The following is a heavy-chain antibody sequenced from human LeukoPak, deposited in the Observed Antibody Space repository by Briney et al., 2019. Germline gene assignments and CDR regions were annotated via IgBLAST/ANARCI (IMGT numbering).Heavy chain of an antibody. V-gene: IGHV3-23*01. CDR3: ARGKEYSSGWYYYYYYYGMDV. CDR2: ISGSGGST. CDR1: GFTFSSYA. Sequence: GGSLRLSCAASGFTFSSYAMSWVRQAPGKGLEWVSAISGSGGSTYYADSVKGRFTISRDNSKNTLYLQMNSLRAEDTAVYYCARGKEYSSGWYYYYYYYGMDVWGQGTTVTVSS. D-gene: IGHD6-19*01. J-gene: IGHJ6*02.